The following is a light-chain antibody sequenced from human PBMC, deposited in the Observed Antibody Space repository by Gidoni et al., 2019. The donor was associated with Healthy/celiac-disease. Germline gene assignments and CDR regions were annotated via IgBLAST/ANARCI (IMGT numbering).Light chain of an antibody. CDR3: MQALQTPRT. V-gene: IGKV2-28*01. Sequence: IVMTQSPLSLPVTPGEPASISSRSSQRPLHSKGYNYLDWYLQKPGQSPQLLIYLGSNRASGVPDRFSGSGSGTDFTLKISRVEAEDVGVYYCMQALQTPRTFGQGTKVEIK. J-gene: IGKJ1*01. CDR1: QRPLHSKGYNY. CDR2: LGS.